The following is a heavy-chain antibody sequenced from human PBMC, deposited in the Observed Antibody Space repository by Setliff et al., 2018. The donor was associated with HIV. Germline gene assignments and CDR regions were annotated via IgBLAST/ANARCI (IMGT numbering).Heavy chain of an antibody. CDR1: GYSINSAFS. D-gene: IGHD2-2*01. V-gene: IGHV4-38-2*01. CDR3: ARGLGGYCSSVSCYEADHY. Sequence: KPSETLSLTCAVSGYSINSAFSWGWIRQSPGKGLEWIGTVYQSGATFYNPSLKSRVTTSVDTSKNYFSLSLTSVTAADTAVYYCARGLGGYCSSVSCYEADHYWDQGALVTSPQ. J-gene: IGHJ1*01. CDR2: VYQSGAT.